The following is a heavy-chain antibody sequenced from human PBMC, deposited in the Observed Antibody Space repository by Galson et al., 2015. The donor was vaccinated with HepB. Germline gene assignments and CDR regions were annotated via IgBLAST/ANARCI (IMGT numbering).Heavy chain of an antibody. J-gene: IGHJ4*02. Sequence: SVKVSCKASGYTFTSYYMHWVRQAPGQGLEWMGIINPSGGSTSYAQKSQGRVTMTRDTSTSTVYMELSSLRSEDTAVYYCARDQGSKYYDFWSGYYRNFDYWGQGTLVTVSS. CDR2: INPSGGST. V-gene: IGHV1-46*01. CDR1: GYTFTSYY. D-gene: IGHD3-3*01. CDR3: ARDQGSKYYDFWSGYYRNFDY.